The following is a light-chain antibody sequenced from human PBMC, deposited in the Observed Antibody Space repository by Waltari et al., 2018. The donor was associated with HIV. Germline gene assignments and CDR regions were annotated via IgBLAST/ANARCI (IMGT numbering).Light chain of an antibody. V-gene: IGLV2-14*03. Sequence: QSALTQPASVSGSPGQSITVSRTGTRSDVGGSNYVSWYQQHPAKAPNLMISDVTYRPSGVSNRFSGSKAGNTASLTISGLQAEDEADYYCISYTSSSTLVFGGGTKVTVL. CDR3: ISYTSSSTLV. CDR1: RSDVGGSNY. CDR2: DVT. J-gene: IGLJ2*01.